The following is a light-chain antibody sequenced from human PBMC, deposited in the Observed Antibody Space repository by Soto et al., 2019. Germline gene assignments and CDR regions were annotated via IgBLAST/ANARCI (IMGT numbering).Light chain of an antibody. CDR2: KAS. Sequence: DIQMTQSPSTLSASVGDRVTITCRASQSISNWLAWYQQKPGKAPKLLIYKASSLEGGVPSRFSGSGSGTEFTLTITSLQPDDFATYYCQQYYLYPLTFGGGTKVEIK. V-gene: IGKV1-5*03. J-gene: IGKJ4*01. CDR1: QSISNW. CDR3: QQYYLYPLT.